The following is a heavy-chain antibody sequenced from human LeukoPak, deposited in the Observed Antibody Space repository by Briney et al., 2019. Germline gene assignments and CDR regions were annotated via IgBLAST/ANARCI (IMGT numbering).Heavy chain of an antibody. Sequence: PGGSLRLSCAASGFTFSSYEMNWVRQAPGKGLEGVSYISSSGTTIYYADSVKGRFTISRDNDKNSLYLQMNSLRAEDTAVYYCAREEASGALDALDIWGQGTMVTVSS. V-gene: IGHV3-48*03. D-gene: IGHD3-3*01. J-gene: IGHJ3*02. CDR2: ISSSGTTI. CDR1: GFTFSSYE. CDR3: AREEASGALDALDI.